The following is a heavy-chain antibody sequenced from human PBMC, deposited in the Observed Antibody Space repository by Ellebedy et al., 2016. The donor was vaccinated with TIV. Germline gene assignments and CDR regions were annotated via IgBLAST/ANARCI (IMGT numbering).Heavy chain of an antibody. J-gene: IGHJ1*01. CDR2: IIAVFGTT. D-gene: IGHD1-1*01. V-gene: IGHV1-69*13. CDR1: GDIFRNYA. CDR3: ARHSGYRTAEYFQD. Sequence: SVKVSCKASGDIFRNYAISWVRRAPGQGLEWMGGIIAVFGTTYYGPKFQGRVTITADESTTTVYMEVSSLRSEDTAVYYCARHSGYRTAEYFQDWGQGTLVTVSS.